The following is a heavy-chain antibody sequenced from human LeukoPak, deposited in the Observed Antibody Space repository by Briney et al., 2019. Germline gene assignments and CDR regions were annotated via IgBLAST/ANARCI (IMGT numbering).Heavy chain of an antibody. J-gene: IGHJ4*02. CDR2: ITGSGSNS. V-gene: IGHV3-23*01. D-gene: IGHD3/OR15-3a*01. CDR3: GRDSRTGCSRAFDS. CDR1: GFTFSNYA. Sequence: GGSLRLSCAASGFTFSNYAMTWVRQAPGKGLEWVSTITGSGSNSYYAASVTGRFTISRDTSKNTLYLQMGSLRAEDTAVYYCGRDSRTGCSRAFDSWGQGTLVTVYS.